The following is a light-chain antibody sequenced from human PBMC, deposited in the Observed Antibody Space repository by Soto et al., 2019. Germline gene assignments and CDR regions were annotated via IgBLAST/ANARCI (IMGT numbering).Light chain of an antibody. V-gene: IGKV1-39*01. CDR2: GAS. Sequence: DIQMTQSPSSLSASVGDRVTVTCRASQSIRSHLNWYQQKAAKATNLLIYGASTSQGGVPSRFSGSGSGTEFTLTISILQPEDFATYYCQQSYTFPFTFGPGTKVAIK. CDR1: QSIRSH. CDR3: QQSYTFPFT. J-gene: IGKJ3*01.